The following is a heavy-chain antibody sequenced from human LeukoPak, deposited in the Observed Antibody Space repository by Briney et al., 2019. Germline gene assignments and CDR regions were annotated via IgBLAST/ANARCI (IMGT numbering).Heavy chain of an antibody. V-gene: IGHV4-59*11. Sequence: SETLSLTCAVSGGSISSHYWSWIRQPPGKGLEWIGYIYYSGSTNYNPSLKSRVTISVDTSKNQFSLKLSSVTAADTAVCYCARDTRYYGMDVWGQGTTVTVSS. CDR2: IYYSGST. CDR1: GGSISSHY. J-gene: IGHJ6*02. D-gene: IGHD1-26*01. CDR3: ARDTRYYGMDV.